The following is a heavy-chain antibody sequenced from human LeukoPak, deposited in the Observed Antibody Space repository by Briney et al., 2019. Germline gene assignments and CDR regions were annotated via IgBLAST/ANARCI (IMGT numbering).Heavy chain of an antibody. V-gene: IGHV3-66*01. CDR2: IYSGGST. Sequence: GGSLRLSCAASGFTFSSYAMSWVRQAPGKGLEWVSVIYSGGSTYYADSVKGRFTISRDNSKNTLYLQMNSLRAEDTAVYYCARVTAAAGKIDYWGQGTLVTVSS. CDR3: ARVTAAAGKIDY. J-gene: IGHJ4*02. D-gene: IGHD6-13*01. CDR1: GFTFSSYA.